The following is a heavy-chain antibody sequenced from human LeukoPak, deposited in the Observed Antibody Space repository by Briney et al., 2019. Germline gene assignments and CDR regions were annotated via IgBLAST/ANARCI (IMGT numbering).Heavy chain of an antibody. J-gene: IGHJ4*02. CDR1: GGSIRTHF. D-gene: IGHD3-22*01. CDR3: ARGGYYDSMIY. V-gene: IGHV4-59*11. CDR2: VHSDGST. Sequence: NPSETLSLTCSVSGGSIRTHFWSWIRQPPGNGLEWIGYVHSDGSTNYNPSLKSRVTMSVDTSKNQFSLKLTSVTAADTAIYYCARGGYYDSMIYWGQGTLVTVSS.